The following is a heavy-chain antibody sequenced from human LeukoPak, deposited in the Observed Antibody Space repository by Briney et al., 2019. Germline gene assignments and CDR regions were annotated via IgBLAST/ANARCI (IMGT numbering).Heavy chain of an antibody. V-gene: IGHV5-51*01. CDR2: IYPGDSDT. CDR1: GYSFTSYW. D-gene: IGHD4-17*01. Sequence: GESLKISCKGSGYSFTSYWIGWVRQMPGKSLEWMGIIYPGDSDTRYSPSFQGQVTISADKSISTAYLQWSSLKASDTAVYYCARQGSYGDHIHGWFDPWGQGTLVAVSS. CDR3: ARQGSYGDHIHGWFDP. J-gene: IGHJ5*02.